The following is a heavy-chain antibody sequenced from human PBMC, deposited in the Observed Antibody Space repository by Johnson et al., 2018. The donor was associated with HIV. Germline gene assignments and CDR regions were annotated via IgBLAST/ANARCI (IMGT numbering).Heavy chain of an antibody. D-gene: IGHD6-13*01. CDR3: ARSSWYGGAVEI. CDR2: IGTAGDT. V-gene: IGHV3-13*01. J-gene: IGHJ3*02. CDR1: GFTFSSYD. Sequence: VQLVESGGGLVQPGGSLRLSCAASGFTFSSYDMHWVRQATGKGLEWVSAIGTAGDTYYPGSVKGRFTISRENAKNSLYLQMNSLRAGDTAVYYCARSSWYGGAVEIWGQGTMVTVSS.